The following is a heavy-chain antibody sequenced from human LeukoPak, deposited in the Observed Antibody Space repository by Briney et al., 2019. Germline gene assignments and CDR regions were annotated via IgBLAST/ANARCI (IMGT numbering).Heavy chain of an antibody. Sequence: SETLSLTCTVSGGSISSYYWSWIRQPPGKGLEWIGCLYYSGSTYYNPSLKIRVTISVDTSKNQFSLNLRSVTAADTAVYYCARDSSTWWFDYWGQGTLVTVSS. CDR3: ARDSSTWWFDY. D-gene: IGHD6-13*01. CDR1: GGSISSYY. V-gene: IGHV4-59*12. CDR2: LYYSGST. J-gene: IGHJ4*02.